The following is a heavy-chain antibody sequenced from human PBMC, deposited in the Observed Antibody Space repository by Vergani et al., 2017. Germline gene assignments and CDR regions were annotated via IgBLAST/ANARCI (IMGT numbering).Heavy chain of an antibody. CDR1: GYSLTELT. Sequence: QVQLVQSGSEVGKPGASVKVSCQGSGYSLTELTIHWVRQAPGKGLEWMGGFDPEHGEVTFAHHIQGRVTMTEDRSTDTAYMELSSLRPEDTALYYCAIVTDYDDSSGYYLDYWGQGTLVTVSS. J-gene: IGHJ4*02. CDR2: FDPEHGEV. D-gene: IGHD3-22*01. CDR3: AIVTDYDDSSGYYLDY. V-gene: IGHV1-24*01.